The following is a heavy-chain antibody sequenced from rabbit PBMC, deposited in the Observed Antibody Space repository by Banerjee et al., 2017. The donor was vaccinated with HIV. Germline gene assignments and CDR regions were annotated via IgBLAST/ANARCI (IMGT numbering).Heavy chain of an antibody. CDR1: GFSFSNKAV. CDR3: ARDLVGVIGWNFYL. V-gene: IGHV1S45*01. D-gene: IGHD1-1*01. Sequence: EQLEESGGGLVKPEGSLTLSCTASGFSFSNKAVMCWVRQAPGKGLEWIACINIVTGKSVYASWAKGRFTMSRTSSTTVTLQMTSLTAADRAAYFCARDLVGVIGWNFYLWGQGTLVTVS. J-gene: IGHJ3*01. CDR2: INIVTGKS.